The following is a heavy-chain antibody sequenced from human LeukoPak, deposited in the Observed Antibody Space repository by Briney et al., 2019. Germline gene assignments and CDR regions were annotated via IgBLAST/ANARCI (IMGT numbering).Heavy chain of an antibody. CDR3: ARESITGTTLDY. CDR1: GGTFSSYA. CDR2: IIPIFGTA. J-gene: IGHJ4*02. Sequence: SVKVSCKASGGTFSSYAISWVRQAPGQGLEWMGGIIPIFGTANYAQKFQGRVTITADKSTSTAYMELSSLGSEDTAVYYCARESITGTTLDYWGQGTLVTVSS. V-gene: IGHV1-69*06. D-gene: IGHD1-7*01.